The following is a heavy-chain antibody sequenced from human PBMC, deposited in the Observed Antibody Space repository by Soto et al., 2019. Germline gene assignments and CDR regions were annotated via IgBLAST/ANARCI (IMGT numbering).Heavy chain of an antibody. D-gene: IGHD4-17*01. CDR2: ISTDGSST. CDR1: GFTFSSFW. CDR3: ARGGTVTTRWGLFAY. Sequence: EVQLVESGGGLVQPGGSLRLSCAASGFTFSSFWMHWVRQTPGTGPVWVSRISTDGSSTGYADSVKGRFTISRDSAKNTLYLQMDSLRAEDTAIYYCARGGTVTTRWGLFAYLGQGTLVTVSS. V-gene: IGHV3-74*01. J-gene: IGHJ4*02.